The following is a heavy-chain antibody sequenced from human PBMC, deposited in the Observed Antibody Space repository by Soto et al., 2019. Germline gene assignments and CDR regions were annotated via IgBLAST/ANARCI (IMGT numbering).Heavy chain of an antibody. CDR2: IYRSGST. CDR3: ARDDHIVVVPTSLGAMDV. Sequence: SETLSLTCAVYGGSSSGNKWWSWVRQPPGKGLEWIGQIYRSGSTNYNPSLKSRVTISLDKSKNQFSLKLTSVTAADSAVYYCARDDHIVVVPTSLGAMDVWGQGTTVTVSS. J-gene: IGHJ6*02. CDR1: GGSSSGNKW. V-gene: IGHV4-4*02. D-gene: IGHD2-2*01.